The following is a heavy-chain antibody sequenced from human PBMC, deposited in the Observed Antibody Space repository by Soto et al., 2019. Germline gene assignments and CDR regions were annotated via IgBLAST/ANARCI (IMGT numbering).Heavy chain of an antibody. J-gene: IGHJ4*02. CDR2: IYYSGST. CDR3: ARTLSGFTHGPLDY. CDR1: GGSISNYY. V-gene: IGHV4-59*08. D-gene: IGHD5-12*01. Sequence: SETLSLTCTVSGGSISNYYWDWIRQPPGKDLEWIGFIYYSGSTSYNPSLKSRVTISVDTSKNQFSLKLSSVTAADTAVYYCARTLSGFTHGPLDYWGQGTLVTVSS.